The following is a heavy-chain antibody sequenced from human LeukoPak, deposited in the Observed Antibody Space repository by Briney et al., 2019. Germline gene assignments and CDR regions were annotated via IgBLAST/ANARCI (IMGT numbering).Heavy chain of an antibody. Sequence: SETLSLTCAVYGGSFSGYYWSWIRQPPGKGLEWIGEINHSGSTNYNPSLKSRVTISVDTSKNQFSLKQSSVTAADTAVYYCARVQITMVRGVNSFDYWGQGTLVTVSS. J-gene: IGHJ4*02. V-gene: IGHV4-34*01. CDR2: INHSGST. CDR1: GGSFSGYY. D-gene: IGHD3-10*01. CDR3: ARVQITMVRGVNSFDY.